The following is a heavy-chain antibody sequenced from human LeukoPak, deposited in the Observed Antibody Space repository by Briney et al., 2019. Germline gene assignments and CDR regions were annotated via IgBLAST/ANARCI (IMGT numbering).Heavy chain of an antibody. CDR3: ARGEGYYYDSSGPFDY. J-gene: IGHJ4*02. V-gene: IGHV1-2*02. CDR2: INPNSGGT. D-gene: IGHD3-22*01. CDR1: GYTFTGYY. Sequence: ASVKVSCKASGYTFTGYYMHWVRQAPGQGLEWMGWINPNSGGTNYAQKFQGRVTMTRDTSISTAYMELSRLRSDDTAVYYCARGEGYYYDSSGPFDYWGQGTLVTVSS.